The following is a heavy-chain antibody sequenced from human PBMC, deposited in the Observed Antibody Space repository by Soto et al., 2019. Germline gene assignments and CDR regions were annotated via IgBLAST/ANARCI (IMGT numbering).Heavy chain of an antibody. J-gene: IGHJ4*02. CDR3: ARGAWGLGY. CDR1: GGSISSYY. D-gene: IGHD3-16*01. V-gene: IGHV4-59*01. CDR2: ISYSGST. Sequence: QVQLQESGPGLVKPSETLSLTCTVSGGSISSYYWSWIRQPPGKGLEWIGYISYSGSTNYNPSLTSRVALSVDTSKNRFSLKLSSVTAADTAVYYCARGAWGLGYWGQGTLVTVSS.